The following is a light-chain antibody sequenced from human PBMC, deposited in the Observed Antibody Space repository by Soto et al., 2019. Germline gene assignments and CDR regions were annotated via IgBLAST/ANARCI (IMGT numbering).Light chain of an antibody. CDR2: DAS. J-gene: IGKJ1*01. CDR1: QSVSSTY. CDR3: QQFSSTPWT. Sequence: IVLTQSPGTLSLSPGERATLSCRASQSVSSTYLAWYQQKPGRAPRLLISDASSRATGIPDRFSGSGSGTDFTLTISRLEPEDFAVYYCQQFSSTPWTFGQGTEVEIK. V-gene: IGKV3-20*01.